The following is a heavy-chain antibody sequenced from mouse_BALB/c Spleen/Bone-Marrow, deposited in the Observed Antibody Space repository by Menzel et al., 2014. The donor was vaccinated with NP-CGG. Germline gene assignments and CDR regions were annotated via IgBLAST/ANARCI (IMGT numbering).Heavy chain of an antibody. D-gene: IGHD1-1*01. CDR1: GFNIKDPY. J-gene: IGHJ3*01. Sequence: VQLQQSGAEPVKPGASVKLSCTASGFNIKDPYMHWVKQRPEQGLEWIGRIDPANGNTKYDPKFQGKATITADTSSNTAYLQLSSLTSEDTAVYYCAPYYYGRWFTYWGKGTLVTVSA. V-gene: IGHV14-3*02. CDR2: IDPANGNT. CDR3: APYYYGRWFTY.